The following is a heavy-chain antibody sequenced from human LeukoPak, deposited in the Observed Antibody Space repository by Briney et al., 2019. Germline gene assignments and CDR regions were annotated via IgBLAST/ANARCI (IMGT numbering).Heavy chain of an antibody. J-gene: IGHJ4*02. CDR2: ISSSSSYI. D-gene: IGHD6-13*01. Sequence: GGSLRLSCAASGFTFSSYAMSWVRQAPGKGLEWVSSISSSSSYIYYADSVKGRFTISRDNAKNSLYLQMNSLRAEDTAVYYCASTLYYYSSPVDYWGQGTLVTVSS. V-gene: IGHV3-21*01. CDR3: ASTLYYYSSPVDY. CDR1: GFTFSSYA.